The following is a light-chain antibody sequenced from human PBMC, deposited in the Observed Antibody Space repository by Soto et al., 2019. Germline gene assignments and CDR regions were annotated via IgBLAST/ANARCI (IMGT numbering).Light chain of an antibody. J-gene: IGKJ2*01. V-gene: IGKV3-20*01. CDR1: QSVSSSY. CDR3: QQYGRSPPFT. Sequence: EIVLTQSPGTLSLSPGERATLSCRASQSVSSSYIAWYQQNPRQAPRLLIYGASSRATGIPDRFSGSGAGTDFTLTISRLEPEDFAVYFCQQYGRSPPFTFGQGTKVEIK. CDR2: GAS.